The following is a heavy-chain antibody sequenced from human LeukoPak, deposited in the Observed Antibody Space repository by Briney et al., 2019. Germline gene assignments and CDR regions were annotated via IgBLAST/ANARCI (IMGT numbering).Heavy chain of an antibody. V-gene: IGHV4-34*01. D-gene: IGHD2-15*01. Sequence: SETLSLTRAVYGGSFSGYYWSWIRQPPGKGLEWIGEINHSGSTNYNPSLKSRVTISVDTSKNQFSLKLSSVTAADTAVYYCASDCSGGSCSFDYWGQGTLVTVSS. CDR2: INHSGST. J-gene: IGHJ4*02. CDR3: ASDCSGGSCSFDY. CDR1: GGSFSGYY.